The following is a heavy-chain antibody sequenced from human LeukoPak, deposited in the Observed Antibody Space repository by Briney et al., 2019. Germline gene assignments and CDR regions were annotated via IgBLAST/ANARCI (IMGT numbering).Heavy chain of an antibody. D-gene: IGHD3-10*01. Sequence: GGSLRLSCEASGFIFSTYWMGWVRQVPGKGLEWVANIHPDGSETSYVDSVKGRFTISKDNANKPMFLQMNSLRTEEAAVYFCVGWGVEASMDYWGQGTLVTVSS. CDR2: IHPDGSET. J-gene: IGHJ4*02. CDR3: VGWGVEASMDY. CDR1: GFIFSTYW. V-gene: IGHV3-7*01.